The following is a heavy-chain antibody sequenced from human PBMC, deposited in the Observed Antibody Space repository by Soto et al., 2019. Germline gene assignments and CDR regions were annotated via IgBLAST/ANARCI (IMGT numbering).Heavy chain of an antibody. Sequence: EVQLVESGGGLVKPGGSLRLSCAAPGFTFSSYSMNWVRQAPGKGLEWVSSISSSSSYIYYADSVKGRFTISRDNAKNSLYLQMNSLRAEDTAVYYCARDSVVIARPRSGYYYYMDVWGKGTTVTVSS. CDR3: ARDSVVIARPRSGYYYYMDV. CDR1: GFTFSSYS. V-gene: IGHV3-21*01. D-gene: IGHD2-21*01. CDR2: ISSSSSYI. J-gene: IGHJ6*03.